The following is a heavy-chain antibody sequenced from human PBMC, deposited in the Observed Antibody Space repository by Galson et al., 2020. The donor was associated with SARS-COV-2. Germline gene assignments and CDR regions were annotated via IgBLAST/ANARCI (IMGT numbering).Heavy chain of an antibody. J-gene: IGHJ5*02. CDR3: ATAPPLYSSSSGNWFDP. CDR1: GYTLTELS. V-gene: IGHV1-24*01. CDR2: FDPEDGET. D-gene: IGHD6-6*01. Sequence: ASVKVSCKVSGYTLTELSMHWVRQAPGKGLEWMGGFDPEDGETIYTQKFQGRVTMTEDTSTDTAYMELSSLRSEDTAVYYCATAPPLYSSSSGNWFDPGAREPWSPSPQ.